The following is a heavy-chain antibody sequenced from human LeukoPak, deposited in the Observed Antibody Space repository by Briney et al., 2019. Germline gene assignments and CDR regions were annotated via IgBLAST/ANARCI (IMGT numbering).Heavy chain of an antibody. V-gene: IGHV4-34*01. D-gene: IGHD3-10*01. Sequence: PSETLSLTCAVYGGSFSGYYWSWIRQPPGKGLEWIGEINHSGSTNYNPSLKSRVTISVDKSKNQFSLKLSSVTAADTAVYYCARVYDSGSQAYFYYMDVWGKGTTVTISS. CDR2: INHSGST. CDR1: GGSFSGYY. CDR3: ARVYDSGSQAYFYYMDV. J-gene: IGHJ6*03.